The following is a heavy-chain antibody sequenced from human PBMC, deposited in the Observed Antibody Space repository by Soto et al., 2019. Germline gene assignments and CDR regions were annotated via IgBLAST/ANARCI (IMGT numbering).Heavy chain of an antibody. CDR1: GYTFTSYG. CDR3: ARAHGGRLLEWLLYWFDP. CDR2: ISAYNGNT. J-gene: IGHJ5*02. V-gene: IGHV1-18*04. D-gene: IGHD3-3*01. Sequence: GASVKVSCKASGYTFTSYGISWVRQAPGQGLEWMGWISAYNGNTNYAQKLQGRVTMTTDTSTSTAYMELRSLRSDDTAVYYCARAHGGRLLEWLLYWFDPWGQGTLVTVSS.